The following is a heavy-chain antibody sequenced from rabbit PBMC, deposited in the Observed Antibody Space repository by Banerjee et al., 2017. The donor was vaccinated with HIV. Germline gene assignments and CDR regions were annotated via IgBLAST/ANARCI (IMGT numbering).Heavy chain of an antibody. CDR2: IVADSGFT. Sequence: QSLEESGGDLVKPGASLTLTCTASGFIFSDNYAMCWVRQAPGKGLEWIACIVADSGFTSYANWAKGRFTISKTSSTTVTLQMTSLTAADTATYFCVRWGWLWGPGTLVTVS. J-gene: IGHJ6*01. CDR1: GFIFSDNYA. V-gene: IGHV1S40*01. D-gene: IGHD4-2*01. CDR3: VRWGWL.